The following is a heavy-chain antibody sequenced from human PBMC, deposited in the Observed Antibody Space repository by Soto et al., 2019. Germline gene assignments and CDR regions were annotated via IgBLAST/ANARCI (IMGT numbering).Heavy chain of an antibody. Sequence: QVQLQESGPGLVKPSETLSLTCTVSGGSISSYYWSWIRQPPGKGLEWIGYIYYSGSTNYNPSLTRRVTISVATSKNQFSLKLSSVTAADTAVYYCARRYGYSFDYWGQGTLVTVSS. CDR2: IYYSGST. V-gene: IGHV4-59*08. CDR1: GGSISSYY. J-gene: IGHJ4*02. CDR3: ARRYGYSFDY. D-gene: IGHD1-1*01.